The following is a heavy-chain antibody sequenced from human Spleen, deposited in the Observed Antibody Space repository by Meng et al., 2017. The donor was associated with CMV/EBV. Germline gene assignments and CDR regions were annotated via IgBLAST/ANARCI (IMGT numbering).Heavy chain of an antibody. CDR3: ARAPTYYDFWSGYLGPHNYYGMDV. V-gene: IGHV4-31*03. Sequence: SETLSLTCTVSGGSISSGGYYWSWIRQHPGKGLEWIGYIYYSGSTYYNPFLKSRVTISVDTSKNQFSLKLSSVTAADTAVYYCARAPTYYDFWSGYLGPHNYYGMDVWGQGTTVTVSS. CDR1: GGSISSGGYY. CDR2: IYYSGST. D-gene: IGHD3-3*01. J-gene: IGHJ6*02.